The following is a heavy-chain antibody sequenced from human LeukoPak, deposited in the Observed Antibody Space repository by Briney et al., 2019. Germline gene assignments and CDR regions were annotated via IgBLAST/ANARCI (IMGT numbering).Heavy chain of an antibody. CDR1: SGSISTSNYY. CDR3: ARVLFTEEDAFDI. Sequence: SETLSLTCTVSSGSISTSNYYWGWVRQPPGKALEWIGNIFYSGSTYYSPSLKSRVTISVDTSKNQFSLKLSSVTAADTAVYYCARVLFTEEDAFDIWGQGTMVTVSS. J-gene: IGHJ3*02. V-gene: IGHV4-39*07. CDR2: IFYSGST.